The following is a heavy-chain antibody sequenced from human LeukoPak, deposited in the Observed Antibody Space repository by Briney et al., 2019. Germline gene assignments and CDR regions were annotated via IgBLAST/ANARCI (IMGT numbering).Heavy chain of an antibody. V-gene: IGHV3-23*01. Sequence: GGSLRLSCAASGFTFSTYATRWVRQAPGKGLEWVSGIRSSGDSTYYADSVKGRFTISRDNSKNTLYLQMNSLRAEDTAVYYCARRDSSGYYYSYDAFDIWGQGTMVTVSS. CDR2: IRSSGDST. CDR1: GFTFSTYA. J-gene: IGHJ3*02. CDR3: ARRDSSGYYYSYDAFDI. D-gene: IGHD3-22*01.